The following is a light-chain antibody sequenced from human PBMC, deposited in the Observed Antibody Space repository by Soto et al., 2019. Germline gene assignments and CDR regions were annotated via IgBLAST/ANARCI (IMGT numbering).Light chain of an antibody. V-gene: IGKV3-15*01. CDR3: QQYNKWPRT. CDR2: GAS. Sequence: EIVLTQSPATLSVSPGERVTLSCRASQSVSSNLAWYQQKPGQAPRLLIYGASTRATGIPARYSGSGSGTEFNFTISSLQSEDFAVYYCQQYNKWPRTFGQGTKVDIK. J-gene: IGKJ1*01. CDR1: QSVSSN.